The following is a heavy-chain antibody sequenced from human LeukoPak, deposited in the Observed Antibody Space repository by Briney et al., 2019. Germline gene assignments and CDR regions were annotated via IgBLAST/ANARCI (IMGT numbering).Heavy chain of an antibody. D-gene: IGHD3-9*01. CDR2: IKSKTDGGTT. CDR3: TTGSQYDILTGFYISE. CDR1: GFTFSYTW. Sequence: GGSLRLSCAASGFTFSYTWMTWVRQAPGMGLEWVGRIKSKTDGGTTDYAAPVKGRFGISRDDSKNTLYLQMDSLKTEDTAVYYCTTGSQYDILTGFYISEWGQGTLVTVSS. V-gene: IGHV3-15*01. J-gene: IGHJ4*02.